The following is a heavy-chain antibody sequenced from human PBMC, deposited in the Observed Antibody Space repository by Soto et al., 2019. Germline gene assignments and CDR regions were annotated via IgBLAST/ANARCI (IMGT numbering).Heavy chain of an antibody. CDR3: ARSGMGEAYYYYGMDV. CDR1: GGTFSSYA. D-gene: IGHD3-16*01. CDR2: IIPIFGTA. Sequence: QVQLVQSGAEVKKPGSSVKVSCKASGGTFSSYAISWVRQAPGQGLEWMGGIIPIFGTANYAQKFQGRVTITADESTTTANMELSSLRSEDTAVYYCARSGMGEAYYYYGMDVWGQGTTVTVSS. J-gene: IGHJ6*02. V-gene: IGHV1-69*12.